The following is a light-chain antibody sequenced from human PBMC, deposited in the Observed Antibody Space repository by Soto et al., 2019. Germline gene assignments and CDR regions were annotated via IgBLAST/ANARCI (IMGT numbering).Light chain of an antibody. J-gene: IGKJ2*01. CDR1: QIISRDF. V-gene: IGKV3-20*01. Sequence: EIVLTQSPDTLSLSPGERTTLSCRASQIISRDFSAWYQQKPGQAPRLLIYHGSSRANGIPDRFSGSGSGTDFTLTISRLEPEDFAVYYCQQYATAVRTFGQGTKLEIK. CDR2: HGS. CDR3: QQYATAVRT.